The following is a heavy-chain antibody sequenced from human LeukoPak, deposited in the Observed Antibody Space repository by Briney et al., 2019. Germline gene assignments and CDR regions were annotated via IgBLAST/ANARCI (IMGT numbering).Heavy chain of an antibody. CDR3: AKVTSSGWYLNY. V-gene: IGHV3-23*01. Sequence: PGGSLRLSCAASGFTFSSYAMSWVRQAPGKGLEWVSTITASGGNTYYADSVKGRFTISRDNSKNTLYLQMNGLRAEDTAVYYCAKVTSSGWYLNYWGQGILVTVSS. CDR1: GFTFSSYA. D-gene: IGHD6-19*01. J-gene: IGHJ4*02. CDR2: ITASGGNT.